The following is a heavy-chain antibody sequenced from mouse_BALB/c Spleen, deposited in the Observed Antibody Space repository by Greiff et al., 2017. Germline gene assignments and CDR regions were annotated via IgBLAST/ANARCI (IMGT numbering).Heavy chain of an antibody. Sequence: VQLQQSGTVLARPGASVKLSCKTSGYTFTSYWIQWVKQRPGQGLGWIGEIFPGTGTTYYNEKFKGKATLTIDTSSSTAYMQLSSLTSEDSAVYFCARGDDGYYLYYAMDYWGQGTSVTVSS. J-gene: IGHJ4*01. CDR3: ARGDDGYYLYYAMDY. CDR1: GYTFTSYW. V-gene: IGHV1S132*01. D-gene: IGHD2-3*01. CDR2: IFPGTGTT.